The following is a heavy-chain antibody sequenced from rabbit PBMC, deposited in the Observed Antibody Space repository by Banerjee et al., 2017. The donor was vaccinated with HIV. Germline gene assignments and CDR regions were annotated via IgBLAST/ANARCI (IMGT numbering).Heavy chain of an antibody. Sequence: EESGGDLVKPEGSLTLTCKASGFDFSSYGVSWVRQAPGKGLEWIGYIDPVFGSTYYASWVNGRFTISSHNAQNTLYLQLNSLTAADTATYFCVRGYDDYDARLDLWGQGTLVTVS. J-gene: IGHJ3*01. CDR3: VRGYDDYDARLDL. V-gene: IGHV1S47*01. CDR2: IDPVFGST. CDR1: GFDFSSYG. D-gene: IGHD2-1*01.